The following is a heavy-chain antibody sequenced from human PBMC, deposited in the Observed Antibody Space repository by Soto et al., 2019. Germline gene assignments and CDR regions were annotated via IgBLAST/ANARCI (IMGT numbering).Heavy chain of an antibody. V-gene: IGHV1-8*01. Sequence: QVQLVQSGAEVKKPGASVRVSCKASGYTFTSYDINWVRQAAGQGLEWMGWMNPISGNTGYAEKFQGRVTMTRDTSISTAYMELSSLRTADTGVYYCARGVYGGGRVSDYWGQGTRVTVSS. CDR3: ARGVYGGGRVSDY. CDR2: MNPISGNT. CDR1: GYTFTSYD. D-gene: IGHD4-17*01. J-gene: IGHJ4*02.